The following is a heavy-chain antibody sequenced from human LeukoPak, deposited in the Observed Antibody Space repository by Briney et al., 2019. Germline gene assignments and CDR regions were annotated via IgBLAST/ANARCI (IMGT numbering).Heavy chain of an antibody. V-gene: IGHV3-74*01. CDR1: GFTFRNYY. J-gene: IGHJ4*02. Sequence: GGSLRLSCVASGFTFRNYYMHWVRQVPGKGLVWVSRISGDGSSIFYADSVKGRFTISRDNAKNSLYVQMNSLRTDDSAVYYCARSSNGVYIQWGQGTLVTVSS. D-gene: IGHD2-8*01. CDR2: ISGDGSSI. CDR3: ARSSNGVYIQ.